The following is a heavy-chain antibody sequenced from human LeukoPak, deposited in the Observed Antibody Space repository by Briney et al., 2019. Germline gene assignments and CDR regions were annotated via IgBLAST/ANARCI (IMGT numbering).Heavy chain of an antibody. V-gene: IGHV3-7*01. CDR3: ARMLSSGWYREFDY. CDR1: GFTFSSYW. CDR2: IKQDGSEK. Sequence: PGGSLRLFCGASGFTFSSYWMSWVRQAPGKGLEWVANIKQDGSEKYYVDSVKGRFTISRDNAKNSLYLQMNSLRAEDTAVYYCARMLSSGWYREFDYWGQGTLVTVSS. D-gene: IGHD6-19*01. J-gene: IGHJ4*02.